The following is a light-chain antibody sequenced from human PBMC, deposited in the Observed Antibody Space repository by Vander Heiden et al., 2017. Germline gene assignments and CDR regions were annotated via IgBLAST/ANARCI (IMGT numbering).Light chain of an antibody. CDR1: QSVRSY. CDR3: QQRYNWPLT. CDR2: DAS. V-gene: IGKV3-11*01. J-gene: IGKJ4*01. Sequence: ELVLTQSPATLSLSPGERAPLPCRASQSVRSYLAWYQQKPGQAPRLLIYDASNRSTGIPARFSGSGSGTDFTLTISSLEPEDFAVYYCQQRYNWPLTFGGGTKVEIK.